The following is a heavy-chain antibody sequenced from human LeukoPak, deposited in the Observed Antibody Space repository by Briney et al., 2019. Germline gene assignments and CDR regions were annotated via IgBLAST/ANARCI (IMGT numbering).Heavy chain of an antibody. Sequence: PSETLSLTCAVYGGFFSGYYWSWIRQPPGKGLEWIGEINHSGSTNYNPSFKSRVTISVDTSKNQFSLKLSSVTAADTAVYYCARHRRYCSGGSCYRYYYYMDVWGKGTTVTISS. CDR2: INHSGST. D-gene: IGHD2-15*01. CDR1: GGFFSGYY. V-gene: IGHV4-34*01. J-gene: IGHJ6*03. CDR3: ARHRRYCSGGSCYRYYYYMDV.